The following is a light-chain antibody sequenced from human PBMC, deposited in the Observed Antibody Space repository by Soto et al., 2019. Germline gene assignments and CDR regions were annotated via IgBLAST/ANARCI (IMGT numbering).Light chain of an antibody. CDR3: QQYNNWPPDT. V-gene: IGKV3-15*01. J-gene: IGKJ2*01. CDR1: QSVNNN. Sequence: ITLTQSPASLSVSQGERATLSCRASQSVNNNLAWYQQKRGQAPRLLIYGASTRATGIPGRFRGSGSGTEFTLTITSLQSEDFAGYFCQQYNNWPPDTFGQGAKVDIK. CDR2: GAS.